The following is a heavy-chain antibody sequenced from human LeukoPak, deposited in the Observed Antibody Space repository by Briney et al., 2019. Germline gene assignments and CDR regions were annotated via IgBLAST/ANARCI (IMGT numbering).Heavy chain of an antibody. Sequence: PGGSLRLSCVASEFTFSSYNMNWVRQAPGQGLEWISYITSGGSATYYADSVKGRFTISRDNAKSSLSLQMNSLRDEDTAVYYCARGGYNPQYYYYAMDVWGQGTTVTVSS. CDR3: ARGGYNPQYYYYAMDV. V-gene: IGHV3-48*02. J-gene: IGHJ6*02. D-gene: IGHD5-18*01. CDR1: EFTFSSYN. CDR2: ITSGGSAT.